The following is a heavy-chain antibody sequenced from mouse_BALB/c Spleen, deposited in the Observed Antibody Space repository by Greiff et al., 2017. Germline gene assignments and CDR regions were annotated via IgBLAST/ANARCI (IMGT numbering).Heavy chain of an antibody. D-gene: IGHD1-2*01. CDR1: GYTFTDYW. V-gene: IGHV1-7*01. CDR3: ARGKTTAAFDY. CDR2: INPSTGYT. Sequence: QVQLQQSGAELVKPGASVKMSCTASGYTFTDYWMHWVKQRPGQGLEWIGYINPSTGYTEYDQKFQDKATLTADTSSSTAYLQLSSLTSEDSAVYYCARGKTTAAFDYWGQGTTLTVSS. J-gene: IGHJ2*01.